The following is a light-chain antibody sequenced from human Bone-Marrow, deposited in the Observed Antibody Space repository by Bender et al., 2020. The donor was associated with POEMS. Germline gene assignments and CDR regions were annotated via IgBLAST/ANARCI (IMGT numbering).Light chain of an antibody. Sequence: QSALTQPPSASGSPGQSVTISCTGTSSDIGGYNYVSWYQQHPGKAPKLLIYEVNKRPSGVPDRFSGSKSGNTASLTISGIEAEDEGSYYCCSYVGSYILMFGGGTNLTV. V-gene: IGLV2-8*01. CDR3: CSYVGSYILM. J-gene: IGLJ3*02. CDR1: SSDIGGYNY. CDR2: EVN.